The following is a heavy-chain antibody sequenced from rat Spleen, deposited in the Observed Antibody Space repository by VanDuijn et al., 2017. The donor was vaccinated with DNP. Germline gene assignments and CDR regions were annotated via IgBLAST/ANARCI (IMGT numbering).Heavy chain of an antibody. J-gene: IGHJ1*01. Sequence: EVQLVESGGGLVQPGRSLKLSCAVSGITFSDHNMAWVRQIPTKGLEWVATISYNGGTPYYRDSVKGRFTISRDNAQSTLYLQMDSLRSEDTATYYCARQWYFDLWGPGTMVTVSS. CDR3: ARQWYFDL. CDR2: ISYNGGTP. CDR1: GITFSDHN. V-gene: IGHV5-7*01.